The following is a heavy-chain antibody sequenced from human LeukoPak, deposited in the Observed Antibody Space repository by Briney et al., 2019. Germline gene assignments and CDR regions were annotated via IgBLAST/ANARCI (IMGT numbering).Heavy chain of an antibody. CDR2: INHSGST. CDR3: ARRHYYGSGSYYTH. Sequence: SETLSLTCAVYGGSFSGYYWGWIRQPPGKGLEWIGEINHSGSTNYNPSLKSRVTISVDTSKNQFSLKLSSVTAADTAVYYCARRHYYGSGSYYTHWGQGTLVTVSS. V-gene: IGHV4-34*01. J-gene: IGHJ4*02. D-gene: IGHD3-10*01. CDR1: GGSFSGYY.